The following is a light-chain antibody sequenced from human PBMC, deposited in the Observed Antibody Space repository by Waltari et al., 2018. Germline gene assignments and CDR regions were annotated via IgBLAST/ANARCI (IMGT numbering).Light chain of an antibody. V-gene: IGKV1D-13*01. CDR1: QGIRSA. J-gene: IGKJ3*01. CDR2: DAS. CDR3: QQYINYPFT. Sequence: AIQLTQSPSSLSASLGDRVTITCRASQGIRSALAWYQQRPGKPPQFLIYDASTLHSAVPSRFSGSGSGTDFSLTINSLQPEDFATYYCQQYINYPFTFGPGTKVDFK.